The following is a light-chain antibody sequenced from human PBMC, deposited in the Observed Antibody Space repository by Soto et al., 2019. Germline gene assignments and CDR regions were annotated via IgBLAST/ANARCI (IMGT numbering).Light chain of an antibody. CDR2: GAS. CDR1: QSVSSSY. V-gene: IGKV3-20*01. CDR3: QHYGDSSWT. Sequence: EIVMTQSPATLSVSPGERATLSCRASQSVSSSYLAWYQQKPGQAPRLLIYGASSRATGIPDRFSGSGSGTDFTLTISRLEPEDVAVYYCQHYGDSSWTVGQGTKVDIK. J-gene: IGKJ1*01.